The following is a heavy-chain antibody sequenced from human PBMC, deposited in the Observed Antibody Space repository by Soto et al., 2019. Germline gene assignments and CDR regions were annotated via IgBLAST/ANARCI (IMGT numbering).Heavy chain of an antibody. CDR1: GFSFSSYW. CDR2: IKTDGSAQ. J-gene: IGHJ4*02. Sequence: EVQLEDYGGGLVQPGGSLRLSCAASGFSFSSYWMSWVRQAPGKGLELVANIKTDGSAQYYVDSVRGRFTISRDNAKNLLYLQMNSLRAEDTGVYYCSRAEDYWGQGTLVTVSS. CDR3: SRAEDY. V-gene: IGHV3-7*01.